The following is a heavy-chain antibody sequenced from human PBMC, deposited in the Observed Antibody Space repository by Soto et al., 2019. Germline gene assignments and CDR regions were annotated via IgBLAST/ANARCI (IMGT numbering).Heavy chain of an antibody. CDR3: ARGSSNWAYYFDF. CDR1: GFTFSSYS. V-gene: IGHV3-48*02. J-gene: IGHJ4*02. Sequence: EVHLVESGGGLVQPGVSLRLSCAASGFTFSSYSLNWVRQAPGKGMEWVSYITSSGTTVYYADSVRGRFTISRDNAKNSLYLQMNSLRDYDTAVYYCARGSSNWAYYFDFWGQGTLVTVSS. D-gene: IGHD6-13*01. CDR2: ITSSGTTV.